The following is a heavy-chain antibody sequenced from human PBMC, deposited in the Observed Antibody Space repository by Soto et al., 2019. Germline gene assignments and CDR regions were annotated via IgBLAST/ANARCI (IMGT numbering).Heavy chain of an antibody. Sequence: QVQLVQSGAEVKKPGSSVKVSCKVSGGTFNNYAISWVRQAPGQGLEWVGGILPIFDELNSSPKLQGRLTITADEATSTAYMELSSLRSEDTAVYYCARASDTSGYYYWGQGTLVTVSS. CDR2: ILPIFDEL. J-gene: IGHJ4*02. CDR3: ARASDTSGYYY. D-gene: IGHD3-22*01. CDR1: GGTFNNYA. V-gene: IGHV1-69*01.